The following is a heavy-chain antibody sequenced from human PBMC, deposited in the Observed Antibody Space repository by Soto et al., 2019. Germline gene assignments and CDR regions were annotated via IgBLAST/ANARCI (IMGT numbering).Heavy chain of an antibody. J-gene: IGHJ6*02. CDR1: GYSFTSYW. D-gene: IGHD2-2*01. V-gene: IGHV5-10-1*01. Sequence: GESLKISCKGSGYSFTSYWISWVRQMPGKGLEWMGRIDPSDSYTNYSPSFQGHVTISADKSISTAYLQWSSLKASDTAMYYCAADRVVPAVMMGYGTDVRGQATTGPVS. CDR2: IDPSDSYT. CDR3: AADRVVPAVMMGYGTDV.